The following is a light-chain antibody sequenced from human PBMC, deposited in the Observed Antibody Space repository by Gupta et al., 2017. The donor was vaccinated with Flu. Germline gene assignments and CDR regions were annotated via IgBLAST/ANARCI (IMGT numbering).Light chain of an antibody. J-gene: IGKJ1*01. CDR2: NSY. Sequence: DWYEQKPGQPRRVVIYNSYTRATDIPARFSGAGYGTDLTVTIDSLRSEDFAVYYCQDYSDRPPWTFGPGTKVDLK. V-gene: IGKV3-15*01. CDR3: QDYSDRPPWT.